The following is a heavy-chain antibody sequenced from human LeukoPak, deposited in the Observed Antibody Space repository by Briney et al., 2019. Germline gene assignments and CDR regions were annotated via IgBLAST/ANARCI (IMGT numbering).Heavy chain of an antibody. D-gene: IGHD3-16*01. CDR3: ARGVNTYLWFGGDYMDV. J-gene: IGHJ6*03. CDR2: MNPNSGNT. V-gene: IGHV1-8*03. CDR1: GYTFTSHD. Sequence: ASVKVSCKASGYTFTSHDINWVRQATGQGLEWMGWMNPNSGNTGYAQKFQGRVTITRNTSISTAYMELSSLRSEDTAVYYCARGVNTYLWFGGDYMDVWGKGSTVIVSS.